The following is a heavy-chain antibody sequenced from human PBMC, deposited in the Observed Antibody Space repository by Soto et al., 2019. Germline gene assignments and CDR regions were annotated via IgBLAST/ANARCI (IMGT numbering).Heavy chain of an antibody. J-gene: IGHJ6*02. CDR2: ITSSSGTI. CDR3: ARDGRGYSGYDWGVPLDV. CDR1: EFTFSTYS. V-gene: IGHV3-48*02. D-gene: IGHD5-12*01. Sequence: ESGGGLVQPGGSLRLSCAASEFTFSTYSMNWVRQAPGKGLEWVSYITSSSGTIYYADSVKGRFTISRDNAKNSLYLQMNSLRDEDTAVYYCARDGRGYSGYDWGVPLDVWGQGTTVTVS.